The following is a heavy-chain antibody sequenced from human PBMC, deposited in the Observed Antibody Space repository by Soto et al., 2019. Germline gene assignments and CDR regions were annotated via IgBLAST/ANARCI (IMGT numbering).Heavy chain of an antibody. D-gene: IGHD2-15*01. CDR3: SKGRWTAGHCSGGSCYDGMDV. Sequence: SEKFTCRAFGALLMSFSLHMVRQAPGQGLEWLGWINPKNGDTNYAQKFQGRVTMTRDTSINTVYMELKSLKSEYTAVYYCSKGRWTAGHCSGGSCYDGMDVWGQGTTVTFSS. CDR2: INPKNGDT. V-gene: IGHV1-2*02. J-gene: IGHJ6*02. CDR1: GALLMSFS.